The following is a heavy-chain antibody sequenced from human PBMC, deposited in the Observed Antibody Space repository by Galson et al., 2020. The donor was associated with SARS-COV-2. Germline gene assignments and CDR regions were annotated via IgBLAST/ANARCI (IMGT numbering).Heavy chain of an antibody. V-gene: IGHV3-30-3*01. J-gene: IGHJ3*02. CDR3: ARAGGGSYFSAFDI. CDR1: GFTFSSYA. CDR2: ISYDGSNK. Sequence: TGGSLRLSCAASGFTFSSYAMHWVRQAPGKGLEWVAVISYDGSNKYYADSVKGLFTISRDNSKNTLYLQMNSLRAEDTAVYYCARAGGGSYFSAFDIWGQGTMVTVSS. D-gene: IGHD1-26*01.